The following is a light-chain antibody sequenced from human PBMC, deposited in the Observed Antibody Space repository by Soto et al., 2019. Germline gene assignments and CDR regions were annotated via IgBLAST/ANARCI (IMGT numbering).Light chain of an antibody. CDR3: QQRSNWPRT. V-gene: IGKV3-11*01. Sequence: VMTQAPATLSVSPGEGATLSCRASQTVNNNVAWYQLKDGQVPRLLIYGASTRATGIPARFSGSGSGTDFTLTISSLEPEDFAVYYCQQRSNWPRTFGQGTKVDI. CDR1: QTVNNN. CDR2: GAS. J-gene: IGKJ1*01.